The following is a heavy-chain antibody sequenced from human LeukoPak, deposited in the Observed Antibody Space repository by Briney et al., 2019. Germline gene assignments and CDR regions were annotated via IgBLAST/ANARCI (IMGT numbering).Heavy chain of an antibody. CDR2: IYYSGST. Sequence: SETLSLTCTVSGGSISSYYWSWIRQPPGKGLEWIGYIYYSGSTNYNPSLKSRVTISVDTSKNQFSLKLSSVTAADTAVYYCARVRDSSGYPEYYFDYWGQGTLVTVSS. D-gene: IGHD3-22*01. CDR1: GGSISSYY. J-gene: IGHJ4*02. V-gene: IGHV4-59*01. CDR3: ARVRDSSGYPEYYFDY.